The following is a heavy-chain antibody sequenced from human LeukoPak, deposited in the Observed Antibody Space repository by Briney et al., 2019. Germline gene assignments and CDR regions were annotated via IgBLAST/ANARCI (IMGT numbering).Heavy chain of an antibody. CDR3: ATVLPYCSSTSCLFDY. V-gene: IGHV1-24*01. CDR1: GYTLTELS. J-gene: IGHJ4*02. D-gene: IGHD2-2*01. Sequence: ASVKVSCKVSGYTLTELSMHWVRQAPGKGLEWMGGFDPEDGETIYEQKFQGRVTMTEDTSTDTAYMELSSLRSEDTAVYYCATVLPYCSSTSCLFDYWGQGTLVTVSS. CDR2: FDPEDGET.